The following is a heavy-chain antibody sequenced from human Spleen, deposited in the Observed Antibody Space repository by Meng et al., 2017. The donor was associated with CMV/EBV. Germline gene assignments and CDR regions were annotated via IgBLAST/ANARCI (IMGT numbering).Heavy chain of an antibody. D-gene: IGHD3-22*01. CDR1: GFTFSSYA. V-gene: IGHV3-23*01. CDR3: AKRPRGRGYYDSSGYYFDY. CDR2: ISGSGGST. J-gene: IGHJ4*02. Sequence: LSLTCAASGFTFSSYAMSWVRQAPGKGLEWVSAISGSGGSTYYADSVKGRFTISRDNSKNTLYLQMNSLRAEDTAVYYCAKRPRGRGYYDSSGYYFDYWGQGTLVTVSS.